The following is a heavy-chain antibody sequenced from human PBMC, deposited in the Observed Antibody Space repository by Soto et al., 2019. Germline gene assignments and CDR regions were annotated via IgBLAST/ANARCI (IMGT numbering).Heavy chain of an antibody. V-gene: IGHV4-59*01. D-gene: IGHD6-19*01. CDR2: IYDSGST. Sequence: SEIHRVSCTVAGASIVDNDGSWIRQHTGKGLEWIGYIYDSGSTNYSPSLQSRVTMSVDRSKNQFSLALTSVTAADTAVYFCARYRRGTGWYYLDYWGQGILVTVSS. J-gene: IGHJ4*02. CDR3: ARYRRGTGWYYLDY. CDR1: GASIVDND.